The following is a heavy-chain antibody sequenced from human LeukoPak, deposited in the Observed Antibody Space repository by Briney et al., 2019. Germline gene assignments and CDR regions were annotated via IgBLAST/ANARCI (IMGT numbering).Heavy chain of an antibody. J-gene: IGHJ4*02. CDR1: GGSISSSPYY. Sequence: PSETLSLICSVSGGSISSSPYYWGWIRQPPGKALEWIGNIYYSGSTYYNPSLKTRVTISVDTSKNQFSLKLTSVTAADTAVYYCARHASVDGNWPRPLDYWGQGSLVTVSS. CDR3: ARHASVDGNWPRPLDY. V-gene: IGHV4-39*01. CDR2: IYYSGST. D-gene: IGHD6-19*01.